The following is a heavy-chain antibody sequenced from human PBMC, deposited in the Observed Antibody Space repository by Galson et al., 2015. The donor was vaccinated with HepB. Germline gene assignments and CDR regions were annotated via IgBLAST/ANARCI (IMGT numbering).Heavy chain of an antibody. CDR2: MAYNGVTK. J-gene: IGHJ6*02. D-gene: IGHD1-1*01. V-gene: IGHV3-30-3*01. CDR3: ARGTTDSDLGYYYHLNV. CDR1: GFTFKNHS. Sequence: SLRLSCAASGFTFKNHSMHWVRQAPGNGLEWISMMAYNGVTKYFADSLKGRFTISRDNSKNILYLLMNSLRTEDTAVYYCARGTTDSDLGYYYHLNVWGPGTTVTVSS.